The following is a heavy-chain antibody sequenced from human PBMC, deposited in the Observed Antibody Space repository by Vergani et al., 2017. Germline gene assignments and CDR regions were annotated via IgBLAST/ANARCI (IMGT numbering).Heavy chain of an antibody. J-gene: IGHJ5*02. CDR2: IYTSGST. CDR1: GGSISSSSYY. Sequence: QLQLQESGPGLVKPSETLSLTCTVSGGSISSSSYYWSWIRQPAGKGLEWIGRIYTSGSTNYNPSLKSRVTMSVDTSKNQFSLKLSSVTAADTAVYYCASSSLGWFDPWGQGTLVTVSS. V-gene: IGHV4-61*02. D-gene: IGHD3-16*01. CDR3: ASSSLGWFDP.